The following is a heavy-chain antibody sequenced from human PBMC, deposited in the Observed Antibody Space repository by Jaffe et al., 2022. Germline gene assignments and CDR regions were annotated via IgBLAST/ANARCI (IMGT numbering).Heavy chain of an antibody. D-gene: IGHD3-3*01. CDR3: ARGRGVFGNHNYDFWSGYQRYYFDY. Sequence: QVQLQQWGAGLLKPSETLSLTCAVYGGSFSGYYWSWIRQPPGKGLEWIGEINHSGSTNYNPSLKSRVTISVDTSKNQFSLKLSSVTAADTAVYYCARGRGVFGNHNYDFWSGYQRYYFDYWGQGTLVTVSS. V-gene: IGHV4-34*01. CDR2: INHSGST. J-gene: IGHJ4*02. CDR1: GGSFSGYY.